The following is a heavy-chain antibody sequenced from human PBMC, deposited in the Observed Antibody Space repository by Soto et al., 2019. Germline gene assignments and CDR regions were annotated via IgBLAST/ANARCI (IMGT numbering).Heavy chain of an antibody. CDR3: ANDLEWLRFYFDY. V-gene: IGHV3-23*01. Sequence: EVQLLESGGGLVQPGGSLRLSCAASGFTFSSYSMNWVRQAPGKGLEWVSAINGSGGSTYSANSVKGRFTISRDNSKNTLYLQMNSLRAEARAVYYCANDLEWLRFYFDYWGQGTLVTVSS. D-gene: IGHD5-12*01. J-gene: IGHJ4*02. CDR1: GFTFSSYS. CDR2: INGSGGST.